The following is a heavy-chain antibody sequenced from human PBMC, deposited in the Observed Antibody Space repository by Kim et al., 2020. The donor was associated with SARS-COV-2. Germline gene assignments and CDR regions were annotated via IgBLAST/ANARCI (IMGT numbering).Heavy chain of an antibody. CDR1: GFTFSSYA. CDR3: AKDRGVCSSSWYGTLLRAPSYYYYYGMDV. V-gene: IGHV3-23*01. Sequence: GGSLRLSCAASGFTFSSYAMSWVRQAPGKGLEWVSAISGSGGSTYYADSVKGRFTISRDNSKNTLYLQMNSLRAEDTAVYYCAKDRGVCSSSWYGTLLRAPSYYYYYGMDVWGQGTTVTVS. D-gene: IGHD6-13*01. J-gene: IGHJ6*02. CDR2: ISGSGGST.